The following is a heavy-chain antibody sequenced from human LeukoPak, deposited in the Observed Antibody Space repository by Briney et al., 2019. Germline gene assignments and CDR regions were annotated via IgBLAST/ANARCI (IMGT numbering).Heavy chain of an antibody. CDR1: GFTFTSYG. CDR2: MNQDGSAK. D-gene: IGHD3-16*01. V-gene: IGHV3-7*01. J-gene: IGHJ6*02. Sequence: GGSLRLSCAASGFTFTSYGMHWVRQAPGKGLEWVANMNQDGSAKGYVDSVKGRFTISRDNARNSLYLQMSSLRPEDTAVYYCATYTHWVAGDVWGQGTTVTVSS. CDR3: ATYTHWVAGDV.